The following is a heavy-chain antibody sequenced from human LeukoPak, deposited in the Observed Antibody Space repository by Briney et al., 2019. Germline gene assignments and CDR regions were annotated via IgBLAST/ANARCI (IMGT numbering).Heavy chain of an antibody. CDR1: GGSISSGGYS. CDR2: IYHSGST. J-gene: IGHJ5*02. CDR3: ATLGYCSGGSCYGAWFDP. D-gene: IGHD2-15*01. V-gene: IGHV4-30-2*01. Sequence: SETLCLTCAVSGGSISSGGYSWSWIRQPPGKGLEWIGYIYHSGSTYYNPSLKSRVTISVDRSKNQFSLKLSSVTAADTAVYYCATLGYCSGGSCYGAWFDPWGQGTLVTVSS.